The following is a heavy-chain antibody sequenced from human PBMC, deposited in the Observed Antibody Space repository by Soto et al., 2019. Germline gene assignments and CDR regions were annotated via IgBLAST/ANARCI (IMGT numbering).Heavy chain of an antibody. CDR1: GFTFSSYG. V-gene: IGHV3-33*01. J-gene: IGHJ6*02. D-gene: IGHD3-10*01. Sequence: GGSLRLSCAASGFTFSSYGMHWVRQAPGKGLEWVAVIWYDGSNKYYADSVKGRFTISRDNSKNTLYLQMNSLRAEDTAVYYCARDLPSYFYYYGMDVWGQGTTVTVSS. CDR3: ARDLPSYFYYYGMDV. CDR2: IWYDGSNK.